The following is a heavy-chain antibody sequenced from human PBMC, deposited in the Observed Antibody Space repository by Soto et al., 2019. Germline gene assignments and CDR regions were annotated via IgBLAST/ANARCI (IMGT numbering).Heavy chain of an antibody. Sequence: SETLSVTCTVSGDSISSPDYYWSWIRQAPGKGLELIGYVYYRGSIYYTPSFESRVSISIDTSKNQFSLRLTSVTAADSAVYFCARVTFTPNWFDSWGQGILVTVSS. CDR2: VYYRGSI. D-gene: IGHD3-16*01. CDR3: ARVTFTPNWFDS. CDR1: GDSISSPDYY. J-gene: IGHJ5*01. V-gene: IGHV4-30-4*01.